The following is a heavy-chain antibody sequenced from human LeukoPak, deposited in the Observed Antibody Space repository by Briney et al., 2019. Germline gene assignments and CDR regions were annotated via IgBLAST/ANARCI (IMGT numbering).Heavy chain of an antibody. CDR1: GFTFSSYA. CDR2: IASDGRDK. CDR3: ARDLRRIAAYYFDF. Sequence: GGSLRPSCAASGFTFSSYAIHWVRQAPGKGLEWVAVIASDGRDKHHAESVKGRFTISRDNSKSTLYLQTNSLRAEDTAVYYCARDLRRIAAYYFDFWGQGTLVTVSS. V-gene: IGHV3-30*03. D-gene: IGHD6-25*01. J-gene: IGHJ4*02.